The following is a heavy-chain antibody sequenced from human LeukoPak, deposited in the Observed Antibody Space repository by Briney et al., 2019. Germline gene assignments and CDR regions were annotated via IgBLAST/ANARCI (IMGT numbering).Heavy chain of an antibody. J-gene: IGHJ5*02. D-gene: IGHD3-16*01. CDR1: GFTFSSYN. Sequence: GGSLRLSCAASGFTFSSYNMNWVRQAPGKGLEWVSYISSSSSAIYYADSVKGRFTISRDNAKNSLYLQMNSLRAEDTAVYYCARGLGVGFDPWGQGTLVTVSS. CDR3: ARGLGVGFDP. V-gene: IGHV3-48*04. CDR2: ISSSSSAI.